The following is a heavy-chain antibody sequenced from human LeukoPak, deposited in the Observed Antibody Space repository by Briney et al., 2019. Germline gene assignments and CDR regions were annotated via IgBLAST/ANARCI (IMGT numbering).Heavy chain of an antibody. D-gene: IGHD3-10*01. CDR1: GFTFSSYW. V-gene: IGHV3-7*03. Sequence: GGSLRLSCAASGFTFSSYWMSWVRQAPGKGLEWVANIKQDGSEKYYVDFVKGRFTVSRDNTKNSLYLQMNSLRAEDTAVYYCARDKAYYGSGSYLDYWGQGTLVTVSS. CDR3: ARDKAYYGSGSYLDY. CDR2: IKQDGSEK. J-gene: IGHJ4*02.